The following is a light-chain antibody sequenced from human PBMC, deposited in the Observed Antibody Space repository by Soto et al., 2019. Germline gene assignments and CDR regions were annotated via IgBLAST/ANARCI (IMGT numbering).Light chain of an antibody. V-gene: IGKV1D-12*01. CDR2: AAS. J-gene: IGKJ4*01. Sequence: DIQRSQTPSSVSASVGDRVTITCRASEDISYWVAWYQQKQGKAPKVLTDAASSLQSGVPSRFSGSGSGTDFTLTISRLQTEDFATYDGQQTNSFPLTFCGGTKVDIK. CDR1: EDISYW. CDR3: QQTNSFPLT.